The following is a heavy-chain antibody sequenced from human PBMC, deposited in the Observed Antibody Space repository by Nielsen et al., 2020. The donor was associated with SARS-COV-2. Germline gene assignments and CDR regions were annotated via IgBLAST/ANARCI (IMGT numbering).Heavy chain of an antibody. V-gene: IGHV1-69*06. J-gene: IGHJ5*02. CDR3: ARRGDCNDVWFDP. D-gene: IGHD1-1*01. Sequence: SVKVSCKASGGTFSSYAISWVRQAPGQGLEWMGGIIPIFGTANYAQKFQGRVTITADKSTSTAYMELSSLRSEDTAVYYCARRGDCNDVWFDPWGQGTLVTVSS. CDR2: IIPIFGTA. CDR1: GGTFSSYA.